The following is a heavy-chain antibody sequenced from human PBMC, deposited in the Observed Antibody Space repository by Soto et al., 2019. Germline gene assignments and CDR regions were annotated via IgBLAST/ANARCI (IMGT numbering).Heavy chain of an antibody. CDR3: AKILGELSLGAFDI. J-gene: IGHJ3*02. CDR2: ISWNSGSI. Sequence: QPGGSLRLSCAASGFTFDDYAMHWVRQPPGKGLEWVSGISWNSGSIGYADSVKGRFTISRDNAKNSLYLQMNSLRAEDTALYYCAKILGELSLGAFDIWGQGTMVTVSS. D-gene: IGHD3-16*02. V-gene: IGHV3-9*01. CDR1: GFTFDDYA.